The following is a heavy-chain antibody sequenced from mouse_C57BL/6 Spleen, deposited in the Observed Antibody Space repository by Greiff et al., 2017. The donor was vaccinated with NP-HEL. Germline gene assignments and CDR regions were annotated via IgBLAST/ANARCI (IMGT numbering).Heavy chain of an antibody. Sequence: QVQLQQSGAELVRPGTSVKVSCKASGYAFTNYLIEWVKQRPGQGLEWIGVINPGSGGTNYNEKFKGKATLTADKSSSTAYMQLSSLTSEDSAVYFCARDGYYGSSLSYWYFDVWGTGTTVTVSS. CDR3: ARDGYYGSSLSYWYFDV. CDR1: GYAFTNYL. D-gene: IGHD1-1*01. CDR2: INPGSGGT. V-gene: IGHV1-54*01. J-gene: IGHJ1*03.